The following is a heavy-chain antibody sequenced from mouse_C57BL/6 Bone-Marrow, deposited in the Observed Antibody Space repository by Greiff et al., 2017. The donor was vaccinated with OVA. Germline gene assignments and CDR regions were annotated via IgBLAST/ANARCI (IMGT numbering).Heavy chain of an antibody. CDR2: IDPSDSYT. D-gene: IGHD2-3*01. Sequence: QVQLQQSGAELVMPGASVKLSCKASGYTFTSYWMHWVKQRPGQGLEWIGEIDPSDSYTNYNQKFKGKSTLTVDKSSSTAYMQLSSLTSEDSAVYYCAIEGNDGYYNWYFDVWGTGTTVTVSS. J-gene: IGHJ1*03. V-gene: IGHV1-69*01. CDR3: AIEGNDGYYNWYFDV. CDR1: GYTFTSYW.